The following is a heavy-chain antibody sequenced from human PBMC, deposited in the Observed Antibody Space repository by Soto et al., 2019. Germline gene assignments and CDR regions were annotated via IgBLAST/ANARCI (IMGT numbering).Heavy chain of an antibody. J-gene: IGHJ4*02. CDR3: ARESDYYDSSGYEPFDY. V-gene: IGHV3-30-3*01. CDR1: GFTFSSYA. CDR2: ISYDGSNK. D-gene: IGHD3-22*01. Sequence: PGGSLRLSCAASGFTFSSYAMHWVRQAPGKGLEWVAVISYDGSNKYYADSVKGRFTISRDNSKNTLYLQMNSLRAEDTAVYYCARESDYYDSSGYEPFDYWGQGTLVTVSS.